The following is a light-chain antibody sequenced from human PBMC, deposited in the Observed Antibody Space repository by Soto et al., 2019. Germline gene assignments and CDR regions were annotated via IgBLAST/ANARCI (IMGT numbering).Light chain of an antibody. Sequence: DIQMTQSPSAVSASVGDRVTITCRTSQDITSYLVWFQQKPGKVPERLIYGATNLQSGVPSRFSGSGSGTEFTLTISSLQPEDFATYYCLQHNRYPWTVGQGTKVDIK. CDR1: QDITSY. CDR3: LQHNRYPWT. V-gene: IGKV1-17*03. CDR2: GAT. J-gene: IGKJ1*01.